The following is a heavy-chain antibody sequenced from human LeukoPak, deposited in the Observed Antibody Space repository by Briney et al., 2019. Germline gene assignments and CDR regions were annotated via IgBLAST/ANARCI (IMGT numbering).Heavy chain of an antibody. D-gene: IGHD5-18*01. CDR2: INHSGST. J-gene: IGHJ5*02. CDR3: ARGVRIQLRLWLRNWFDP. Sequence: SETLSLTCAVYGGSFSGYYWSWIRQPPGKGLEWIGEINHSGSTNYNPSLKSRVTISVDTSKNQFSLKLSSVTAADTAVYYCARGVRIQLRLWLRNWFDPWGQGTLVTVSS. V-gene: IGHV4-34*01. CDR1: GGSFSGYY.